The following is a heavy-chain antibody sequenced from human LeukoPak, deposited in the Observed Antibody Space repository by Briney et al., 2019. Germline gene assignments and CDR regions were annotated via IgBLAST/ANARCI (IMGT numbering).Heavy chain of an antibody. CDR1: GFTFSNYW. D-gene: IGHD3-22*01. V-gene: IGHV3-30*02. CDR3: AKDGSSYYYIYY. CDR2: ISYDGSNT. J-gene: IGHJ4*02. Sequence: PGGSLRLSCAASGFTFSNYWMSWVRQAPGKGLEWLAFISYDGSNTYYADSVKGRFTVSRDDSKSTLYLQMNSLRADDTAVYYCAKDGSSYYYIYYWGQGTLVTVSS.